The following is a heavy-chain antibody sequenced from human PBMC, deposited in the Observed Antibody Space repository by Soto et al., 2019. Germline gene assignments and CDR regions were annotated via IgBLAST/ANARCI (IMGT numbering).Heavy chain of an antibody. CDR3: ARDHYDFWSGYSYGMGV. CDR2: INSDGSST. V-gene: IGHV3-74*01. CDR1: GFTFSSYW. J-gene: IGHJ6*02. D-gene: IGHD3-3*01. Sequence: LRLSCAASGFTFSSYWMHWVRQAPGKGLVWVSRINSDGSSTSYADSVKGRFTISRDNAKNTLYLQMNSLRAEDTAVYYCARDHYDFWSGYSYGMGVWGQGTTVTVSS.